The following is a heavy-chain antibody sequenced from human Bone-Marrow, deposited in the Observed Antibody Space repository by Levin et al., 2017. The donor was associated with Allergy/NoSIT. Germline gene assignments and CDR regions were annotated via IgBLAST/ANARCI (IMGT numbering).Heavy chain of an antibody. D-gene: IGHD1-7*01. CDR1: GFTFSSYS. V-gene: IGHV3-21*01. J-gene: IGHJ4*02. CDR3: AREYREEITGTTRCFDY. Sequence: GESLKISCAASGFTFSSYSMNWVRQAPGKGLEWVSSISSSSSYIYYADSVKGRFTISRDNAKNSLYLQMNSLRAEDTAVYYCAREYREEITGTTRCFDYWGQGTLVTVSS. CDR2: ISSSSSYI.